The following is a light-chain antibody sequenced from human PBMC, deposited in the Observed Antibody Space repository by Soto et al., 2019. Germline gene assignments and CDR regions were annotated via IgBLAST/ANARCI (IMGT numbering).Light chain of an antibody. J-gene: IGKJ4*01. Sequence: ELVMPQSPATLSVSPGESATLSCRASQSFRSNVAWYQQKPGQAPRILIYGTSTRVTGIPARFSCSGSGTDVTLKISSPQSEEIASYYSQQYYNRTLSFGGGTKVEIK. CDR2: GTS. CDR1: QSFRSN. CDR3: QQYYNRTLS. V-gene: IGKV3-15*01.